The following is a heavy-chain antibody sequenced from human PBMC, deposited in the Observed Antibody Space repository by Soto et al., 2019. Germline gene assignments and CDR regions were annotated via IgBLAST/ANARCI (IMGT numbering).Heavy chain of an antibody. CDR3: ARRIAVAGNLDY. Sequence: EVQLVESGGGLVKPGGSLRLSCAASGFTFSSYSMNWVRQAPGKGLEWVSSISSSSSYIHYADSVKGRFTISRDNAKNSLYLQMNSLRAEDTAVYYCARRIAVAGNLDYWGQGTLVTVSS. D-gene: IGHD6-19*01. J-gene: IGHJ4*02. V-gene: IGHV3-21*01. CDR1: GFTFSSYS. CDR2: ISSSSSYI.